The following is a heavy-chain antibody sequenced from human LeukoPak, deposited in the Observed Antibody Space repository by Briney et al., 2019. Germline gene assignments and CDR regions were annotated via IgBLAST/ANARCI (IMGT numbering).Heavy chain of an antibody. CDR3: AREPDLTPYAFDI. J-gene: IGHJ3*02. V-gene: IGHV4-61*02. CDR1: GGSISSGSYY. Sequence: PSQTLSLTCTVSGGSISSGSYYWSWIRQPAGKGLEWIGRIYTSGSTNYNPSLKSRVTISVDTSKNQFSLKLSSVTAADTAVYYCAREPDLTPYAFDIWGQGTMVTVSS. D-gene: IGHD2-2*01. CDR2: IYTSGST.